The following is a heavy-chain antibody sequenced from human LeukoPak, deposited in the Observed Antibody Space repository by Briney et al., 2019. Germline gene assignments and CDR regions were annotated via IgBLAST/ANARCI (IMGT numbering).Heavy chain of an antibody. V-gene: IGHV3-15*01. CDR3: TTEDSSGPMDY. CDR1: GFTFSGSA. D-gene: IGHD3-22*01. J-gene: IGHJ4*02. CDR2: IKSKTDGGTT. Sequence: GGSLKLSCAASGFTFSGSAMHWVRQAPGKGLEWVGRIKSKTDGGTTDYAAPVKGRFTISRDDSKNTLYLQMNSLKTEDTAVYYCTTEDSSGPMDYWGQGTLVTVSS.